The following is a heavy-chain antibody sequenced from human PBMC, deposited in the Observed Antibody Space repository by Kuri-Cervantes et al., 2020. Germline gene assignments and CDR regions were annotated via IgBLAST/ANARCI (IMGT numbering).Heavy chain of an antibody. Sequence: GGSLRLSCAASGFTFSTYSMHWVRQAPGKGLEWVSYISSSSSTIYYADSVKGRFTISRDNVENSLYLQMNSLRAEDTAVYYCARAVEGAMDVWGKGTTGTVSS. J-gene: IGHJ6*03. V-gene: IGHV3-48*01. CDR1: GFTFSTYS. D-gene: IGHD4-23*01. CDR3: ARAVEGAMDV. CDR2: ISSSSSTI.